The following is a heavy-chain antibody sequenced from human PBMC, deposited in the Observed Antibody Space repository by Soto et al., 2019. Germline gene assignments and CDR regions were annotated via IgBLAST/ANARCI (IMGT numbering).Heavy chain of an antibody. J-gene: IGHJ4*02. D-gene: IGHD5-18*01. CDR3: ARRYGYSFGY. CDR2: IYYRGST. V-gene: IGHV4-61*01. Sequence: SETLSLTCTVSGGSISSDNFRWGWIRQPPGKGLEWIGYIYYRGSTNHNPSLKSRVTISVDTSKNQFSLKLSSVTAADTAVYYCARRYGYSFGYWGQGTLVTVSS. CDR1: GGSISSDNFR.